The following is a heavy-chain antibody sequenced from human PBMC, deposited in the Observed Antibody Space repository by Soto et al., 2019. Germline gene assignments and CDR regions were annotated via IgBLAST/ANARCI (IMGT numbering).Heavy chain of an antibody. CDR2: ISAYNGNT. CDR3: ARGGTPIDY. V-gene: IGHV1-18*01. J-gene: IGHJ4*02. D-gene: IGHD3-16*01. CDR1: GYTFTNFG. Sequence: QVQLVQSGAEVKKPGASVKVSCKASGYTFTNFGISWVRQAPGQGLEWMGWISAYNGNTNYAQKFQGRVTMTTDTSTGKANMGGRSLRFDAPAGYYGARGGTPIDYWGQGTLVTVSS.